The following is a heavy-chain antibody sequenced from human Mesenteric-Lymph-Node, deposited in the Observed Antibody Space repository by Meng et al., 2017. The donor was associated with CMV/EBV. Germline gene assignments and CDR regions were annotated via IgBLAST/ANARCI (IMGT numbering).Heavy chain of an antibody. CDR1: GGSISSSNW. Sequence: SCAVSGGSISSSNWWSWVRQPPGKGLEWIGEIYHSGSTNYNPSLKSRVTISVDKSKNQFSLKLSSVTAADTAVYYCARASVVVVPAAIGFDPWGQGTLVTVSS. J-gene: IGHJ5*02. CDR3: ARASVVVVPAAIGFDP. D-gene: IGHD2-2*02. V-gene: IGHV4-4*02. CDR2: IYHSGST.